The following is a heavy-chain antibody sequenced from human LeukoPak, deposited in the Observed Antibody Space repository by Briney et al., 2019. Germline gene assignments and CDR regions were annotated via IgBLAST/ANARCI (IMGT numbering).Heavy chain of an antibody. V-gene: IGHV3-30*04. D-gene: IGHD6-19*01. CDR1: GFTFSSYA. CDR2: ISYDGSNK. CDR3: AKGQWLVRGHT. Sequence: PGRSLRLSCAASGFTFSSYAMHWVRQAPGKELEWVAVISYDGSNKYYADSVKGRFTISRDNSKNTLYLQMNSLRAEDTAVYYCAKGQWLVRGHTWGQGTLVTVSS. J-gene: IGHJ5*02.